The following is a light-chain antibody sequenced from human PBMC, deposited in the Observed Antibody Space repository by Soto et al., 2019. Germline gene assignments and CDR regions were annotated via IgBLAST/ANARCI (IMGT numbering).Light chain of an antibody. CDR2: DAS. CDR1: QSVTTF. J-gene: IGKJ4*01. V-gene: IGKV3-11*01. CDR3: QQRTNWPLT. Sequence: EIVLTQSPVTLSLSPGERATLSCRASQSVTTFLAWYQQKPGQAPRLLIYDASKRATGIPARFSGSGSWTDFTLAISSLEPEDCAVYYCQQRTNWPLTFGGGTKVEIK.